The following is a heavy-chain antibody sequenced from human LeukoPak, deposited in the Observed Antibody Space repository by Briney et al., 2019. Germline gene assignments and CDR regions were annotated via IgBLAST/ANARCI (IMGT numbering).Heavy chain of an antibody. D-gene: IGHD3-22*01. Sequence: ASVKVSCKASGYTFTSYGISWVRQAPGQGLEWMGWISAYNGNTNYAQKLQGRVTMTTDTSTSTAYMELRSLRSDDTAVYYCARKEETYYYDSSSWELQHWGQSTLVTVSS. CDR1: GYTFTSYG. CDR2: ISAYNGNT. V-gene: IGHV1-18*01. J-gene: IGHJ1*01. CDR3: ARKEETYYYDSSSWELQH.